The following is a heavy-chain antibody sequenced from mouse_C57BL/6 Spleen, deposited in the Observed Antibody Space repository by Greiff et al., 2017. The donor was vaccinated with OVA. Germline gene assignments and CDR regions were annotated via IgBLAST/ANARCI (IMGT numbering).Heavy chain of an antibody. CDR2: IYPGSGST. J-gene: IGHJ1*03. V-gene: IGHV1-55*01. Sequence: QVQLQQPGAELVKPGASVKMSCKASGYTFTSSWITWVKQRPGQGLGWIGDIYPGSGSTNYNEKFKSKATLTVDTSSRTAYMQLSSLTSEDSAVYYCARSSVARYFDVWGTGTTVTVSS. CDR3: ARSSVARYFDV. CDR1: GYTFTSSW. D-gene: IGHD1-1*01.